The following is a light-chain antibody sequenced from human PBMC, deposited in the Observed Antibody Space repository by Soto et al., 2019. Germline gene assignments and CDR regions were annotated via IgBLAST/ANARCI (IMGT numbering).Light chain of an antibody. J-gene: IGLJ1*01. V-gene: IGLV2-14*01. CDR3: TSYPSSSTPYD. Sequence: QSVLTQPASVSGSPGQSITISCAGTSSDVGGYTYVSWYQQHPGKAPKLMIYDVSNRPSGVSNRFSGSKSGNTASLTISGLQAEDEADYYCTSYPSSSTPYDFGGGTKVTVL. CDR2: DVS. CDR1: SSDVGGYTY.